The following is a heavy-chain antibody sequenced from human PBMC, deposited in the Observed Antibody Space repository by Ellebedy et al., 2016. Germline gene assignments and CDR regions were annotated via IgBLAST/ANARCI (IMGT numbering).Heavy chain of an antibody. V-gene: IGHV3-23*01. CDR3: ARARYSGSHAPFDY. J-gene: IGHJ4*02. D-gene: IGHD1-26*01. CDR2: ISGSGGST. Sequence: GESLKISCAASGFTFSSYAMSWVRQAPGKGLEWVSAISGSGGSTYYADSVKGRFTISRDNSKNTLYLQMNSLRDEDTAVYYCARARYSGSHAPFDYWGQGTLVTVSS. CDR1: GFTFSSYA.